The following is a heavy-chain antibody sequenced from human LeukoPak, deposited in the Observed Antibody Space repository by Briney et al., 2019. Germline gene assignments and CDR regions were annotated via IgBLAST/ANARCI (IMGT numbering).Heavy chain of an antibody. V-gene: IGHV3-23*01. D-gene: IGHD6-6*01. J-gene: IGHJ4*02. Sequence: GGSLRLSCAASGFTFSSYAMSWVRQAPGKGLEWVSAISASGGSRYYADSVKGRFTISRDNSKNTLYLHMNSLTAEDTAVYYCAKLGGYGSSSLRNFGGQGTLVTVSS. CDR1: GFTFSSYA. CDR3: AKLGGYGSSSLRNF. CDR2: ISASGGSR.